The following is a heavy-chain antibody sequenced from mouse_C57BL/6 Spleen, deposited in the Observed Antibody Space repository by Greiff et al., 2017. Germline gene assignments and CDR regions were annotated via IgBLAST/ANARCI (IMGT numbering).Heavy chain of an antibody. Sequence: EVMLVESGGGLVKPGGSLKLSCAASGFTFSSYAMSWVRQTPEKRLEWVATISDGGSYTYYPDNVKGRFTISRDNAKNNLYLQMSHLKSEDTAMYYCARGDGSSYGYFDVWGTGTTVTVSS. CDR1: GFTFSSYA. CDR3: ARGDGSSYGYFDV. D-gene: IGHD1-1*01. V-gene: IGHV5-4*03. CDR2: ISDGGSYT. J-gene: IGHJ1*03.